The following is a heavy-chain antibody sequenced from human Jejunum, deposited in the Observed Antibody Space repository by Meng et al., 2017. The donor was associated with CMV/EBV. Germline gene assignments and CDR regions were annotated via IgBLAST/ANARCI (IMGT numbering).Heavy chain of an antibody. CDR1: GYTFIRYN. Sequence: VSCKASGYTFIRYNIHWVRQAPGQGLEWMGIINPSGRSTAYAQKLQGRVIMTTDTSTGTVYMELSRLRSEDAAIYYCARQDSGVPFYWGQGTLVTVSS. J-gene: IGHJ4*02. D-gene: IGHD2-21*01. V-gene: IGHV1-46*04. CDR2: INPSGRST. CDR3: ARQDSGVPFY.